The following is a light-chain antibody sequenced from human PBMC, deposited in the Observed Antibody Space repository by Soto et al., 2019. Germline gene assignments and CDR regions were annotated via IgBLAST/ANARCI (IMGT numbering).Light chain of an antibody. CDR2: GAS. J-gene: IGKJ1*01. V-gene: IGKV3-15*01. Sequence: EIVMTQSPATLSVSPGERATLSYRASQSVSSNLAWYQQKPGQAPRLLIYGASTRATGIPARFSGSGSGTEFTLTISSLQSEDFAVYSCQPSINLPSSGQGTKV. CDR1: QSVSSN. CDR3: QPSINLPS.